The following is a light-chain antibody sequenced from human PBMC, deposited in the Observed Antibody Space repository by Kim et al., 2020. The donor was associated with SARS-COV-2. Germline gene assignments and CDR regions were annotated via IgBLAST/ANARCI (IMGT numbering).Light chain of an antibody. J-gene: IGKJ4*01. CDR2: KAS. CDR3: QQNNNYPLT. CDR1: QTISSW. Sequence: DIQMTQSPSTLSASIGDRVTITCRASQTISSWLAWYQQKPGKAPELLIYKASILEGGVPTRFSGSGSGSEFTLTISSLQPDDLATYYCQQNNNYPLTFGGGTKVDIK. V-gene: IGKV1-5*03.